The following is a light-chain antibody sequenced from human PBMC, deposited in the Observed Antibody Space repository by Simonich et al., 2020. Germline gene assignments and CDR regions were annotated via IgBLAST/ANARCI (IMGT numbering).Light chain of an antibody. V-gene: IGLV2-14*01. CDR1: SSDVGGYNY. J-gene: IGLJ2*01. Sequence: QSALTQPASVSGSPGQSITISCTGTSSDVGGYNYVSWYQQHPGKAPKLMIYEVSKRHSGVSNRCSGSKSGNTASLTISGLQAEDEADYYCSSYTSSSTLVFGGGTKLTVL. CDR2: EVS. CDR3: SSYTSSSTLV.